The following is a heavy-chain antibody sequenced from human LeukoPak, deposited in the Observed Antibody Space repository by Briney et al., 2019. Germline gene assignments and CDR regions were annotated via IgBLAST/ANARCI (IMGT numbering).Heavy chain of an antibody. Sequence: SETLSLTCTVSGGSISSYYWSWIRQPPGKGLEWIGYIYYSGSTNYNPSLKSRVTISVDTSKNQFSLKLSSVTAADTAVYYCAREPGSGYGGNPYYFDYWGQGTLVTVSS. J-gene: IGHJ4*02. CDR3: AREPGSGYGGNPYYFDY. CDR1: GGSISSYY. D-gene: IGHD4-23*01. CDR2: IYYSGST. V-gene: IGHV4-59*12.